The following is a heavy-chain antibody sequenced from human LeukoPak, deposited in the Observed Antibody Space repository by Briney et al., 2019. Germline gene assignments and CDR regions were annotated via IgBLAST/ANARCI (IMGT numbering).Heavy chain of an antibody. CDR3: AREPPTAGTTSLPDY. D-gene: IGHD1-7*01. Sequence: GASVKVSCKASGYTFTGYYMHWVRQAPGQGLEWMGCINPNSGGTNYAQKFQGRITMTRDTSISTAYMELSRLRSDDTAVYYCAREPPTAGTTSLPDYWGQGTLVTVSS. J-gene: IGHJ4*02. CDR1: GYTFTGYY. V-gene: IGHV1-2*02. CDR2: INPNSGGT.